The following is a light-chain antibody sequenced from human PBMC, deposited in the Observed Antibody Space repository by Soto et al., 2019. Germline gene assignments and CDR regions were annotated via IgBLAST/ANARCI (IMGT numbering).Light chain of an antibody. J-gene: IGLJ2*01. CDR1: SSDVGGYNY. CDR2: EVS. V-gene: IGLV2-14*01. Sequence: QSALTQPASVSGSPGQSITISCTGTSSDVGGYNYVSWYQXHPGKAPKLMIYEVSNRPSGVSNRFSGSKSGNTASLTISGLQAEDEADYYCSSYTSSSTLVVFGGGTKLTVL. CDR3: SSYTSSSTLVV.